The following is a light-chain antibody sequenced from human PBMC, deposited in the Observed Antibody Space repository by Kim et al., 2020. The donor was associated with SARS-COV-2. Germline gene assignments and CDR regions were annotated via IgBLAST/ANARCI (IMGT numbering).Light chain of an antibody. V-gene: IGLV3-19*01. J-gene: IGLJ1*01. CDR3: CSRDSTAKDYV. CDR1: SLRKSY. CDR2: DEN. Sequence: SSELTQDPTVSVALGQTVRITCQGDSLRKSYASWYQQTPGQAPILVMSDENNRPSGIPDRFSGSSSGSTASLTITGAQAEDEADYYCCSRDSTAKDYVFGTGTKVTVL.